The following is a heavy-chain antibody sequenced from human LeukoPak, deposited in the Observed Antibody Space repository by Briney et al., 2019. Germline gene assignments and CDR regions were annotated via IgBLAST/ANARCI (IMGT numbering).Heavy chain of an antibody. V-gene: IGHV3-33*08. D-gene: IGHD6-13*01. J-gene: IGHJ4*02. Sequence: GGSLRLSCSASGFTFSGHFMHWVRQAPGKGLEWVAVIWYDGSNKYYADSVKGRFTISRDNSKNTLYLQMNSLRAEDTAVYYCARDGGSSWDFDYWGQGTLVTVSS. CDR1: GFTFSGHF. CDR3: ARDGGSSWDFDY. CDR2: IWYDGSNK.